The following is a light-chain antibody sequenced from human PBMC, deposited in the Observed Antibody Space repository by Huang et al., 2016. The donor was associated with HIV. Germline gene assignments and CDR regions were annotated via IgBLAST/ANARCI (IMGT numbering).Light chain of an antibody. V-gene: IGKV3-20*01. CDR3: QQYVTSPLT. Sequence: IVLTQSPATLSLSAGERAALSCRASHNVSSNFLAWYQQRSCQEPRLLIHGASSRDFGVSDRVSGIGSGTGLSRTISKLDPGDSAIYYCQQYVTSPLTFGGGTKVE. CDR1: HNVSSNF. J-gene: IGKJ4*01. CDR2: GAS.